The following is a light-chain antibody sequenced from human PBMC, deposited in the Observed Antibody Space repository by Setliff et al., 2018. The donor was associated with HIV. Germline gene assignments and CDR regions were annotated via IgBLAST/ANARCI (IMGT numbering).Light chain of an antibody. Sequence: SALTQPRSVSGSPGQSVTIPCTGTSSDVGGYDYVSWIQQQPGKAPKLMIYDVTRRPSGVPDRFSGSRSGNTASLTISGLQADDEAYYYCCSYAARQTSYVFGTGTKVTVL. CDR1: SSDVGGYDY. V-gene: IGLV2-11*01. J-gene: IGLJ1*01. CDR2: DVT. CDR3: CSYAARQTSYV.